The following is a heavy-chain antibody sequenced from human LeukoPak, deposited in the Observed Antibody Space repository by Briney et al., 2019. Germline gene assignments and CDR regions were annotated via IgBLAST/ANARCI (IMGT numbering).Heavy chain of an antibody. Sequence: SETLSLTCTVSGYSITSGYYWGWIRQPPGKGLEWIGSIYHSGSTYYNPSLKTRVTISVDTSKNQFSLQLSSVTAADTAVYYCAREPRWAGDLGGFDSWGQGPLVTVSS. CDR1: GYSITSGYY. D-gene: IGHD3-16*01. J-gene: IGHJ4*02. V-gene: IGHV4-38-2*02. CDR2: IYHSGST. CDR3: AREPRWAGDLGGFDS.